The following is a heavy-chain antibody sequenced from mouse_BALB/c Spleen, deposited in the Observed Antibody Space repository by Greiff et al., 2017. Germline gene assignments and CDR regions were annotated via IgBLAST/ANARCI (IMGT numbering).Heavy chain of an antibody. CDR1: GFSLSTSGMG. J-gene: IGHJ4*01. CDR2: IYWDDDK. D-gene: IGHD4-1*01. Sequence: QVTLKESGPGILQPSQTLSLTCSFSGFSLSTSGMGVSWIRQPSGKGLEWLAHIYWDDDKRYNPSLKSRLTISKDTSSNQVFLKITSVDTADTATYYCARRANWGYYYAMDYWGQGTSVTVSS. V-gene: IGHV8-12*01. CDR3: ARRANWGYYYAMDY.